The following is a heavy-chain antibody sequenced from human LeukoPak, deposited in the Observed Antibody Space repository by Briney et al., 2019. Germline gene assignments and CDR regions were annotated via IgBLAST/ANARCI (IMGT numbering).Heavy chain of an antibody. CDR2: IYYSGYT. J-gene: IGHJ3*02. Sequence: WSWIRQHPEKGLEWIGYIYYSGYTLYNPSLKRRVIVSLDMSKNQFSLRLNSVTAADTAVYYCAREDQGNAFDIWGQGTMVTVSS. CDR3: AREDQGNAFDI. V-gene: IGHV4-31*02. D-gene: IGHD2-2*01.